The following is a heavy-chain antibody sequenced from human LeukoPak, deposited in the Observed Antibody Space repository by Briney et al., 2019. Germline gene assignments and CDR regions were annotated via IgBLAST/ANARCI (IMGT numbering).Heavy chain of an antibody. Sequence: GGSLRLSCAASGFTFSDYSMSWIRQAPGKGLEWVSYIRSSGNTIYYADSVKGRFTISRDNAKNSLYLQMNSLRAEDTAVYYCARGMGAAAVSDAFDIWGQGTMVTVSS. V-gene: IGHV3-11*04. CDR3: ARGMGAAAVSDAFDI. J-gene: IGHJ3*02. CDR1: GFTFSDYS. D-gene: IGHD6-13*01. CDR2: IRSSGNTI.